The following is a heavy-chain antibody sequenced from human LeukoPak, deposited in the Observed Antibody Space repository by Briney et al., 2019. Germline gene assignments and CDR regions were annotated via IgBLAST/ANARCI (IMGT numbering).Heavy chain of an antibody. J-gene: IGHJ4*02. CDR1: GYTFTSCG. CDR3: ARTTYYYDSSGYPVLYYFDY. V-gene: IGHV1-2*04. D-gene: IGHD3-22*01. Sequence: ASVKVSCKASGYTFTSCGISWVRQAPGQGLEWMGWINPNSGGTNYAQKFQGWVTMTRDTSISTAYMELSRLRSDDTAVYYCARTTYYYDSSGYPVLYYFDYWGQGTLVTVSS. CDR2: INPNSGGT.